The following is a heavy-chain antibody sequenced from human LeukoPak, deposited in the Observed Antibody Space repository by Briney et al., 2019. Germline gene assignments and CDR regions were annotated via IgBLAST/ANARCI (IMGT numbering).Heavy chain of an antibody. CDR3: AKDRGRYYDSSGYYWGYYFDS. D-gene: IGHD3-22*01. CDR2: ISYDESYR. V-gene: IGHV3-30-3*01. J-gene: IGHJ4*02. Sequence: GRSLRLSCAASGFTFSTYAMHWVRQAPGKGLEWVALISYDESYRYYADSVKGRFTISRDNSKNTLYLQMSSLRAEDTAVYYCAKDRGRYYDSSGYYWGYYFDSWGQGILVTVST. CDR1: GFTFSTYA.